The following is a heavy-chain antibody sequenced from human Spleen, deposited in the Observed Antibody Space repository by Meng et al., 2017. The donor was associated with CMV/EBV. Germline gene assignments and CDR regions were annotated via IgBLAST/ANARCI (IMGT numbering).Heavy chain of an antibody. Sequence: SYAISLVRPAPGQGLECLVGIIPIFGTANYARKFQGRVTITTAESTSTAYMELSSLRSEDTAVYYCARGNYYDSSGYYGARGYYFDYWGQGTLVTVSS. V-gene: IGHV1-69*05. CDR1: SYA. J-gene: IGHJ4*02. CDR2: IIPIFGTA. CDR3: ARGNYYDSSGYYGARGYYFDY. D-gene: IGHD3-22*01.